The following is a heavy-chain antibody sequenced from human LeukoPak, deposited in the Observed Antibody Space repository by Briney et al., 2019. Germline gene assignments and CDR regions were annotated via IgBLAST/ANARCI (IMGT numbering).Heavy chain of an antibody. Sequence: PGGSLRLSCAASGFTFSSYAMSWVRQAPGKGLEWVSAISGSGGSTYYADSVKGRFTISRDNSKNTMYLQMNSLRAEDTAVYYCAKASHPGIAAAGPDYWGQGTLVTVSS. D-gene: IGHD6-13*01. CDR1: GFTFSSYA. CDR2: ISGSGGST. J-gene: IGHJ4*02. V-gene: IGHV3-23*01. CDR3: AKASHPGIAAAGPDY.